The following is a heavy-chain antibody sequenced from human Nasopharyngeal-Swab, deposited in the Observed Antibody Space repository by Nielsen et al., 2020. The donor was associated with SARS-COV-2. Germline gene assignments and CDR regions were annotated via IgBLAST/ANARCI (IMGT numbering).Heavy chain of an antibody. CDR3: TRDRVFYYDSSGRKEFEY. D-gene: IGHD3-22*01. CDR1: GFIFTTYG. J-gene: IGHJ4*02. CDR2: ISYDGSKK. Sequence: RGSLRLSCAASGFIFTTYGMHWVRQAPGKGLEWVALISYDGSKKYYADSVKGRFTISRDKSKNTLYLQMNNLRAEDTAVYYCTRDRVFYYDSSGRKEFEYWGQGTRVTVSS. V-gene: IGHV3-33*05.